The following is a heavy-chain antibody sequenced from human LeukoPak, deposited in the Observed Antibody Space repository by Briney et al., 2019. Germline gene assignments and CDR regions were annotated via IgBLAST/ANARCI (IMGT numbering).Heavy chain of an antibody. CDR2: IYHSGST. CDR3: ARYAKYGYYYYMDV. Sequence: SETLSLTCTVSGGSISGYYWSWIRQPPGKGLEWIGYIYHSGSTNYNPSLKSRVTISVDTSKNQFSLKLGSVTAADTAMYYCARYAKYGYYYYMDVWGKGTTVTVSS. V-gene: IGHV4-59*01. J-gene: IGHJ6*03. CDR1: GGSISGYY. D-gene: IGHD2-8*01.